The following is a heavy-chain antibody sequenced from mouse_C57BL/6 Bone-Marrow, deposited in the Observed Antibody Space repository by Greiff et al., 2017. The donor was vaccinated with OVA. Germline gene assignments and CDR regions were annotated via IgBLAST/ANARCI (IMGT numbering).Heavy chain of an antibody. V-gene: IGHV1-31*01. Sequence: DVHLVESGPELVKPGASVKISCKASGYSFTGYYMHWVKQSHGNILDWIGYIYPYNGVSSYNQKFKGKATLTVDKSSSTAYMELRSLTSEDSAVYYCARERGLRRALAWFAYWGQGTLVTVSA. D-gene: IGHD2-4*01. CDR1: GYSFTGYY. J-gene: IGHJ3*01. CDR3: ARERGLRRALAWFAY. CDR2: IYPYNGVS.